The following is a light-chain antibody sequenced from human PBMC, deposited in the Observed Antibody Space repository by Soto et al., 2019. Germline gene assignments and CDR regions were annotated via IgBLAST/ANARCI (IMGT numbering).Light chain of an antibody. CDR3: QQCNSIPWT. Sequence: DILLTQSPDSLSVSLGERATINCKSNQSVLYSSNNKNYLTWYQQKPGQPPKLLIYWASTRESGVPDRFSGGGSGTDFTLTISSLQAEDVAVYYCQQCNSIPWTFGQGTKV. V-gene: IGKV4-1*01. J-gene: IGKJ1*01. CDR2: WAS. CDR1: QSVLYSSNNKNY.